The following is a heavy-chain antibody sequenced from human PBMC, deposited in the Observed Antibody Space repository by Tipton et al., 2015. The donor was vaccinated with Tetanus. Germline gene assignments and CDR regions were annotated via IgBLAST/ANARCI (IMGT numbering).Heavy chain of an antibody. J-gene: IGHJ6*02. CDR3: ARGDYYGSGTYDV. CDR2: IYYNGGT. V-gene: IGHV4-39*01. D-gene: IGHD3-10*01. CDR1: GGSISTSGFY. Sequence: TLSLTCTVSGGSISTSGFYWDWIRQSPTKGLEWIGNIYYNGGTHYNPSLKSRVRISIDTSKNQFSLKLSSVTAADTAVYYCARGDYYGSGTYDVWGQGTTVTVPS.